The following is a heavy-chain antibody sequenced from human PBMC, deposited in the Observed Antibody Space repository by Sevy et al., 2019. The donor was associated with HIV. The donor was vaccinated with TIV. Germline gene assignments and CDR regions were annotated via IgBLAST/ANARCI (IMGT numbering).Heavy chain of an antibody. J-gene: IGHJ4*02. CDR2: FDPEDGET. V-gene: IGHV1-24*01. Sequence: ASVKVSCKVSGYTLIEFSMHWMRQAPGKGLEWMGGFDPEDGETIYAQRFQGRVTMTEDTSTDTAYIELSSLRSEDTAVYYCATGLPGEYVDCSSCYSDYFAYWGQGTLVTVSS. D-gene: IGHD2-15*01. CDR3: ATGLPGEYVDCSSCYSDYFAY. CDR1: GYTLIEFS.